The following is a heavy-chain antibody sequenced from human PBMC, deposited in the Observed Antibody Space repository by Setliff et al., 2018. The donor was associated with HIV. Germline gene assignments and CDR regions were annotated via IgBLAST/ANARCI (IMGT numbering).Heavy chain of an antibody. CDR2: IIPIFATA. J-gene: IGHJ4*02. CDR1: GGTFSRYA. V-gene: IGHV1-69*06. D-gene: IGHD3-3*01. CDR3: ARGREWLPVASYFDY. Sequence: GASVKVSCKASGGTFSRYAINWVRQAPGQGLEWMGGIIPIFATADYAQKFQGRLTITADKSTSTAYMELSSLRSEDTAVYYCARGREWLPVASYFDYWGQGTLVTVSS.